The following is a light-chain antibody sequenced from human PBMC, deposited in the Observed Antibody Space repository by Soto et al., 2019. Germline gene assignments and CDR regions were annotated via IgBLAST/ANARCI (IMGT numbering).Light chain of an antibody. CDR1: QSISSD. Sequence: EVVMTQSPATLSVSPGERATLSCRASQSISSDLAWYQQKPGQAPRLLIYGASTRASDIPARFSGSGSGTEFTLTISSLQSEDFAVYYCQQYNNWPPSTFGQGTKV. V-gene: IGKV3-15*01. CDR2: GAS. CDR3: QQYNNWPPST. J-gene: IGKJ1*01.